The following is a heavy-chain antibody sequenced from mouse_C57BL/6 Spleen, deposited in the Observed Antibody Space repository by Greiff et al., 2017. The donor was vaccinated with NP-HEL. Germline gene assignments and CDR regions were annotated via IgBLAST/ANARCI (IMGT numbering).Heavy chain of an antibody. CDR1: GYTFTDYY. D-gene: IGHD1-1*01. CDR3: ASSYYGSR. V-gene: IGHV1-26*01. Sequence: EVQLQQSGPELVKPGASVKISCKASGYTFTDYYMNWVKQSHGKSLEWIGDINPNNGGTSYNQKFKGKAKLTVDKSSSTAYMELRSLTSEDSAVYYCASSYYGSRWGQGTLVTVSA. CDR2: INPNNGGT. J-gene: IGHJ3*02.